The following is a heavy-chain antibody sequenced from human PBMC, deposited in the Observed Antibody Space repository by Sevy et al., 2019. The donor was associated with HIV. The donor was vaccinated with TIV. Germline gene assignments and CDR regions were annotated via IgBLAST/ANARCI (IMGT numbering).Heavy chain of an antibody. CDR3: ARRRTALVAGHYYGLDV. J-gene: IGHJ6*02. CDR2: IYYSATT. V-gene: IGHV4-61*01. D-gene: IGHD5-18*01. Sequence: SETLSLTCTVFGDSVSSGTYHWSWIRQPPGKGLEWIGYIYYSATTKYNPSLRSRVTMSVDTSENQFSLKLNSMTTADTAVYYCARRRTALVAGHYYGLDVWGQGTTVTVSS. CDR1: GDSVSSGTYH.